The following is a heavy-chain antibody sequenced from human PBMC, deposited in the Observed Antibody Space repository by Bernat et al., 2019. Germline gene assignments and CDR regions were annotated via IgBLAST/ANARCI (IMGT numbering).Heavy chain of an antibody. CDR1: GFTFSNYG. CDR2: ISYDGSNI. D-gene: IGHD1-14*01. CDR3: AKDGEGDRSYYYGMDV. V-gene: IGHV3-30*18. Sequence: QVQLVESGGGVVQPGRSLRLSCAASGFTFSNYGMHWVRQAPGKGLEWVAVISYDGSNIFYADSVKGRFTISRDNSKNTLYLQMNSLRAEDTAVYYCAKDGEGDRSYYYGMDVWGQGTTVTVSS. J-gene: IGHJ6*02.